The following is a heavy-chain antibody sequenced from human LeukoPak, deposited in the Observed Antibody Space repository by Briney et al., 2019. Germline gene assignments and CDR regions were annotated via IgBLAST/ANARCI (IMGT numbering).Heavy chain of an antibody. CDR2: IWYDGSNK. CDR1: GFTFSSYG. CDR3: ARDREYYDFWSGYYGSWFDP. Sequence: GGSLRLSCAASGFTFSSYGMHWVRQAPGKGLEWVAVIWYDGSNKYYADSVKGRFTISRDNSKNTLYLQMNSLRAEDTAVYYCARDREYYDFWSGYYGSWFDPWGQGTLVTVSS. V-gene: IGHV3-33*01. J-gene: IGHJ5*02. D-gene: IGHD3-3*01.